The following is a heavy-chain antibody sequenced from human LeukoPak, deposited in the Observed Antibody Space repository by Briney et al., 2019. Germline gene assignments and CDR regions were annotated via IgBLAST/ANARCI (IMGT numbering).Heavy chain of an antibody. J-gene: IGHJ2*01. CDR2: MNPNSGNT. V-gene: IGHV1-8*03. CDR1: GYTFTSYD. Sequence: ASVKVSCKASGYTFTSYDINWVRQATGQGLEWMGWMNPNSGNTGYAQKFQGRVTITRNTSISTAYMELSSLRSEDTAVYYCARVAQNMQRIAVAATSTWRANWYFDLWGRGTLVTVSS. D-gene: IGHD6-19*01. CDR3: ARVAQNMQRIAVAATSTWRANWYFDL.